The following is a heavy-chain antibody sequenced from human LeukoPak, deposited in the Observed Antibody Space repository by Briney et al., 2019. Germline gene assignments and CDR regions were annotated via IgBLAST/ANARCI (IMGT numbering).Heavy chain of an antibody. CDR2: ISSSSTYI. J-gene: IGHJ4*02. CDR3: ARDMGYSGSWPGYFDY. Sequence: GGSLRLSCAASGFTFSSYSMNWVRQAPGKGLEWVSSISSSSTYIYYADSVKGRFTVSRDNAKNSLYLQMKSLRAEDTTVYYCARDMGYSGSWPGYFDYWGQGVLVTVSS. V-gene: IGHV3-21*03. D-gene: IGHD1-26*01. CDR1: GFTFSSYS.